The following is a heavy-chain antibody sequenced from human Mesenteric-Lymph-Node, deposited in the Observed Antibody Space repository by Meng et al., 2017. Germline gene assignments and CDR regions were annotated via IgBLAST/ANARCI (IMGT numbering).Heavy chain of an antibody. CDR1: GLTLSTYS. V-gene: IGHV3-21*01. J-gene: IGHJ6*02. Sequence: GESLKISCAASGLTLSTYSMNWVRQAPGKGLEWVSSISPSSANIYYTDSVRGRFTISRENAKNSLYLQMNSLTADDTAVYFCARFRNSGSYYSARYYYYGMDVWGQGTTVTVSS. CDR2: ISPSSANI. CDR3: ARFRNSGSYYSARYYYYGMDV. D-gene: IGHD3-10*01.